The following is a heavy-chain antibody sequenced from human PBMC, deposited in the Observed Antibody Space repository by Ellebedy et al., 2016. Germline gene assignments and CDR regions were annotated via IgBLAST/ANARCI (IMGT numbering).Heavy chain of an antibody. CDR3: ARLDSSSSGSLLREFYYYYYGMDV. J-gene: IGHJ6*02. CDR1: GGSFSGYY. Sequence: SETLSFTXAVYGGSFSGYYWSWIRQPPGKGLEWIGEINHSGSTNYNPSLKSRVTISVDTSKNQFSLKLSSVTAADTAVYYCARLDSSSSGSLLREFYYYYYGMDVWGQGTTVTVSS. CDR2: INHSGST. V-gene: IGHV4-34*01. D-gene: IGHD6-6*01.